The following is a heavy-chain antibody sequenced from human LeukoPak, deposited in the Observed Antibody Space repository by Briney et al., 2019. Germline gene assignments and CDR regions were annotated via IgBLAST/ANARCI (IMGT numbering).Heavy chain of an antibody. CDR2: INSDGSST. J-gene: IGHJ4*02. V-gene: IGHV3-74*01. D-gene: IGHD6-13*01. CDR3: ARGKGIAAAGRDY. Sequence: GGSLRRSCAASGFTFSSYWMHWVRQAPGKGLVWVSRINSDGSSTNYADSVKGRFTISRDNAKNTLYLQMNSLRAEDTAVYYCARGKGIAAAGRDYRGQGTLVTVSP. CDR1: GFTFSSYW.